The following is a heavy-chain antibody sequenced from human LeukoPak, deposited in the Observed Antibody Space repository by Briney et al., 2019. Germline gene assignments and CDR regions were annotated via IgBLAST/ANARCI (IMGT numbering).Heavy chain of an antibody. CDR3: AREGHTTGWPPFDF. Sequence: GGSLRLSCAASGFTVSSNYMSWVRQAPGKGLEWVSHSNRRGRTTYYADSVKGRFTISRDNAKNSLYLQMNSLRAEDTAVYYCAREGHTTGWPPFDFWGQGTLVTVSS. CDR1: GFTVSSNY. CDR2: SNRRGRTT. D-gene: IGHD6-19*01. J-gene: IGHJ4*02. V-gene: IGHV3-11*04.